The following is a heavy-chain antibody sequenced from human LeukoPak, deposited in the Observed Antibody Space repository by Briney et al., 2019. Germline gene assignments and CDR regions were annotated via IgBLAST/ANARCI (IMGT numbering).Heavy chain of an antibody. V-gene: IGHV4-34*01. D-gene: IGHD2-15*01. CDR1: GGSFSGYY. J-gene: IGHJ4*02. CDR2: INHSGST. Sequence: MPSETLSLTCAVYGGSFSGYYWSWIRQPPGKGLEWIGEINHSGSTNYNPSLKSRVTISVGTSKNQFSLKLSSVTAADTAVYYCARNSVVVAAMYYFDYWGQGTLVTVSS. CDR3: ARNSVVVAAMYYFDY.